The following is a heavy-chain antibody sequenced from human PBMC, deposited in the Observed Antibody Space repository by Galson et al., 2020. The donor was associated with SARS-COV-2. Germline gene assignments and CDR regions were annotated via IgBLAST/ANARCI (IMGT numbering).Heavy chain of an antibody. CDR1: GFTFSNAW. V-gene: IGHV3-15*01. J-gene: IGHJ3*02. CDR2: IKSKTDGGTT. D-gene: IGHD3-22*01. CDR3: TTAIGYYDSSGYYNDAFDI. Sequence: PGGSLRLSCAASGFTFSNAWMSWVRQAPGKGLEWVGRIKSKTDGGTTDYAAPVKGRFTISRDDSKNTLYLQMNSLKTEDTAVYYCTTAIGYYDSSGYYNDAFDIWGQGTMVTVSS.